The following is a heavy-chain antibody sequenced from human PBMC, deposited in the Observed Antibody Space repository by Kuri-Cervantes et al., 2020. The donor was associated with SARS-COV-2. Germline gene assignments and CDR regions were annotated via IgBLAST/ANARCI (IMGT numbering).Heavy chain of an antibody. CDR3: AKYYSIRLYSSRWYVDY. CDR1: GSTFSSYG. Sequence: SLMISCAASGSTFSSYGMHWVRQAPGKGLEWGAVIPYDGSNKYYADSVKDRFTISRDNSKNTLYLKMYCLGAEDTSVYYCAKYYSIRLYSSRWYVDYWGQGALVTVSS. CDR2: IPYDGSNK. D-gene: IGHD6-13*01. J-gene: IGHJ4*02. V-gene: IGHV3-30*18.